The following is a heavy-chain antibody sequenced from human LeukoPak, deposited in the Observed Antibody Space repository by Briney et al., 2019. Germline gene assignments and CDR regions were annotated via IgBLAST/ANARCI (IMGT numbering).Heavy chain of an antibody. Sequence: GGSLRLSCAASGFTFSSYEMNWVRQAPGKGLEWVSYISSSGSTIYYADSVKGRFTISRDNAKNSLYLQMNSLRAEDTAVYYCARRRGRIAFDFDYWGQGTLVIVSS. V-gene: IGHV3-48*03. D-gene: IGHD3-16*02. CDR3: ARRRGRIAFDFDY. J-gene: IGHJ4*02. CDR2: ISSSGSTI. CDR1: GFTFSSYE.